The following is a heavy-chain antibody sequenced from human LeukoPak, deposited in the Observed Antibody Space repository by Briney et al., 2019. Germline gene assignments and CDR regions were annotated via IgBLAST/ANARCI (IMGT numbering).Heavy chain of an antibody. CDR2: IIPIFGTA. J-gene: IGHJ4*02. CDR3: ASWDSIVGATIDY. V-gene: IGHV1-69*13. CDR1: GGTFSSYA. Sequence: GASVKVSCKASGGTFSSYAISWVRQAPGQGLEWMGGIIPIFGTANYPQKFQGRVTITADESTSTAYMELSSLRSEDTAVYYCASWDSIVGATIDYWGQGTLVTVSS. D-gene: IGHD1-26*01.